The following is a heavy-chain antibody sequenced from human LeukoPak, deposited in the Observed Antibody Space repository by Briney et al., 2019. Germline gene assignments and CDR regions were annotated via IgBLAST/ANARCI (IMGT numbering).Heavy chain of an antibody. J-gene: IGHJ4*02. CDR1: GGSISSGGYS. CDR3: ARGAIVQGNLFAY. Sequence: SETLSLTCAVSGGSISSGGYSWSWIRQPPGKGLEWIGYIYHSGSTYYNPSLKSRVTISVDRSKNQFSLKLSSVTAADTAVYYCARGAIVQGNLFAYWGQGTLVTVSS. D-gene: IGHD2/OR15-2a*01. V-gene: IGHV4-30-2*01. CDR2: IYHSGST.